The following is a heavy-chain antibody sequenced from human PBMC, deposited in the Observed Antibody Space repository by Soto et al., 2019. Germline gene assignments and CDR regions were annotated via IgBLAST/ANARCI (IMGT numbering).Heavy chain of an antibody. Sequence: LRLSCAASGFTFSSYSMNWVRQAPGKGLEWVSSISSSSSYIYYADSVKGRFTISRDNAKNSLYLQMNSLRAEDTAVYYCAREEETYYYDSSGYPRSSYGMDVWGQGTTVTVS. CDR3: AREEETYYYDSSGYPRSSYGMDV. CDR2: ISSSSSYI. D-gene: IGHD3-22*01. V-gene: IGHV3-21*01. J-gene: IGHJ6*02. CDR1: GFTFSSYS.